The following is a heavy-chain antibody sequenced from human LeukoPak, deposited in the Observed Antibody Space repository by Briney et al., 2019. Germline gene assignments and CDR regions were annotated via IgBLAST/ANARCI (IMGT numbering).Heavy chain of an antibody. CDR3: AREGRTTVTIDY. V-gene: IGHV3-7*03. Sequence: GGSLRLSCAASGFTFSSYWMSWVRQAPGKGLEWVASIKQDGSEKYYVDSVKGRFTISRDNAKNSQYLEMNSLRAEDTAVYYCAREGRTTVTIDYWGQGTLVTVSS. CDR2: IKQDGSEK. J-gene: IGHJ4*02. CDR1: GFTFSSYW. D-gene: IGHD4-17*01.